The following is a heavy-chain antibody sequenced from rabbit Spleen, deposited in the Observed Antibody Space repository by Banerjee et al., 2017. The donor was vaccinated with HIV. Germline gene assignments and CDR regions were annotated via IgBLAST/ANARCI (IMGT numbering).Heavy chain of an antibody. J-gene: IGHJ4*01. D-gene: IGHD4-2*01. Sequence: QSLEESGGDLVKPGASLTLTCTASGFSFSSDYYMCWVRQAPGKGLEWIACIAVFSGGNTYYASWVNGRFTISKTSSTTVTLQMTSLTAADTATYLCARTFGYSGGYAGDLWGPGTLVTVS. CDR3: ARTFGYSGGYAGDL. CDR2: IAVFSGGNT. V-gene: IGHV1S40*01. CDR1: GFSFSSDYY.